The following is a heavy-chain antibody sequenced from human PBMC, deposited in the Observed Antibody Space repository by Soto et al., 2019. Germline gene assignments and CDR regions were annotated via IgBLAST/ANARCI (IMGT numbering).Heavy chain of an antibody. CDR2: IYYIGSA. D-gene: IGHD6-19*01. CDR1: DASISTATFY. V-gene: IGHV4-31*03. Sequence: QVQLQQSGPGLVKPSQTLSLTCTVSDASISTATFYWIRQLPGKALEWIGYIYYIGSAYYNSSLRSRATLSLDTSKSEFSLTLTSLTAADTAVYYCARGEAGVAGRLDYWGQGTPVTVSS. CDR3: ARGEAGVAGRLDY. J-gene: IGHJ4*02.